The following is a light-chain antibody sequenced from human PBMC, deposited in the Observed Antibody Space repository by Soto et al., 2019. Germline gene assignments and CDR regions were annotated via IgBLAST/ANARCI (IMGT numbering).Light chain of an antibody. Sequence: QSALTQPASVSGSPGQSITISCTGTGSDVGGYNYVSWFRQYPGKAPKLMIYDVNTRPSGVSNRFTGSNSGNTASLTISGLQAEDEADYYCSSSTTTDTDVFGTGTKLTVL. V-gene: IGLV2-14*01. CDR3: SSSTTTDTDV. J-gene: IGLJ1*01. CDR2: DVN. CDR1: GSDVGGYNY.